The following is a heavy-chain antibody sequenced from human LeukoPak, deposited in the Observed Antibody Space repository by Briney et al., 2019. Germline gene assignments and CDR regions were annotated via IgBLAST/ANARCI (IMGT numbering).Heavy chain of an antibody. V-gene: IGHV3-11*06. CDR1: GFTFSDYY. Sequence: PGGSLRLSCAASGFTFSDYYMIWIRQAPGKGLEWVSYISSSSSYTNYADSVKGRFTISRDNAKNSLYLQMNSLRAEDTAVYYCARVADGYSGYDSIDYWGQGTLVTVSS. J-gene: IGHJ4*02. D-gene: IGHD5-12*01. CDR3: ARVADGYSGYDSIDY. CDR2: ISSSSSYT.